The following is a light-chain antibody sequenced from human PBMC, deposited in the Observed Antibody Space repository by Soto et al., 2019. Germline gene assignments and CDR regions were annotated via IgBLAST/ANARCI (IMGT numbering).Light chain of an antibody. CDR3: AAWDDTLKWV. J-gene: IGLJ3*02. V-gene: IGLV1-47*01. CDR2: RDN. Sequence: QSVLSQSPSASGTPDQTVTISCYGSTSNIGRNFVYWYLQLPGTAPKLLIYRDNQRPSGVPDRFSGSKSGTSASLAISGLRSEDEADYYCAAWDDTLKWVFGGGTQLTVL. CDR1: TSNIGRNF.